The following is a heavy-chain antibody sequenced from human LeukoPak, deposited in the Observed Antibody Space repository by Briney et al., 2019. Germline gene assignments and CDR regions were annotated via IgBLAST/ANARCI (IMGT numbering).Heavy chain of an antibody. D-gene: IGHD4-17*01. Sequence: GGSLRLSCVVSGFTFSSHAMSWVRQAPGKGLEWVSGIGGSGVSTFYADSVKGRFTISRDNSKNTLYLQMNTLRVEDTAMYYCAKDLYGNYAMDVWGQGTTVT. CDR2: IGGSGVST. CDR3: AKDLYGNYAMDV. CDR1: GFTFSSHA. V-gene: IGHV3-23*01. J-gene: IGHJ6*02.